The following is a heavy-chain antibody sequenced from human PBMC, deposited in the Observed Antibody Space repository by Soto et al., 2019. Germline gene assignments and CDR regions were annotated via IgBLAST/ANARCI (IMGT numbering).Heavy chain of an antibody. V-gene: IGHV5-51*01. CDR1: GYSFTSYW. CDR2: IYPGDSDT. CDR3: AIYLTVSPRAYFYFWGGDYAAPPPDAFDI. D-gene: IGHD3-3*01. Sequence: PGESLKISCKGSGYSFTSYWIGWVLQMPGKGLEWMGIIYPGDSDTRYSPSFQGQVTISADKSISTAYLQWSSLKASDTAMYYCAIYLTVSPRAYFYFWGGDYAAPPPDAFDIWGQGTMVTVSS. J-gene: IGHJ3*02.